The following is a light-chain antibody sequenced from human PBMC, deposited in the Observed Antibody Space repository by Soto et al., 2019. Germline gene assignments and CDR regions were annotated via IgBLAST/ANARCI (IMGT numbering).Light chain of an antibody. CDR2: DVS. Sequence: QSALTQPASVSGSPGQSITISCTGTSSDVGAYNYVSWYQPHPGKAPKLMIYDVSNRPSGVSNRFSGSKSGNAASLTISGLQAEAEAAYYCSSYKSSTPGVFGGGTKLTVL. V-gene: IGLV2-14*01. CDR1: SSDVGAYNY. J-gene: IGLJ2*01. CDR3: SSYKSSTPGV.